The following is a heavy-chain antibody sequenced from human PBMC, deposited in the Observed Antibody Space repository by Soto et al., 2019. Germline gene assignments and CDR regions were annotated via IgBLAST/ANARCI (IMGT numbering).Heavy chain of an antibody. V-gene: IGHV3-30-3*01. CDR2: ISYDGSNK. J-gene: IGHJ4*02. CDR3: ARGVAAAIDY. Sequence: GWSLRLSCAASGFTFSSYAMHWVRQAPGKGLEWVAFISYDGSNKYYADSVKGRFTISRDNSKNTLYLQMNSLRAEDTAVYYCARGVAAAIDYWGQGTLVTVSS. CDR1: GFTFSSYA. D-gene: IGHD6-13*01.